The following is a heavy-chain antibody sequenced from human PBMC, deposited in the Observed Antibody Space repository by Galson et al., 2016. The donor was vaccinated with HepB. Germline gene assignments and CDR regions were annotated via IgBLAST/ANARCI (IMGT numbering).Heavy chain of an antibody. V-gene: IGHV1-18*01. CDR1: GDTSSSYF. D-gene: IGHD3-22*01. CDR3: ARVDLYYHDGTYPRSWFDP. Sequence: SVKVSCKASGDTSSSYFISWVRQAPGQGLEWMGWISAYNGGTDFAQQFQGRVTMTTDPLTTTAYLELRSLRSDDTAVYYCARVDLYYHDGTYPRSWFDPWGQGTLVTVSS. CDR2: ISAYNGGT. J-gene: IGHJ5*02.